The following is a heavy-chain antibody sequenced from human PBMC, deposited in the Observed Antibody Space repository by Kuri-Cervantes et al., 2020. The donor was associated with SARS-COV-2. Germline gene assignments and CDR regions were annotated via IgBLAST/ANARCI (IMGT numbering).Heavy chain of an antibody. CDR2: INSDGSST. Sequence: GGSLRLSCAASGFTFSSYWMHWVRQAPGKGLVWVSRINSDGSSTSYADSVKGRFTISRDNAKNTLYLQMNSLRAEDTAVYYCAKEGAEGGSSSWYYYYGMDVWGQGTTVTVSS. J-gene: IGHJ6*02. D-gene: IGHD6-13*01. CDR1: GFTFSSYW. CDR3: AKEGAEGGSSSWYYYYGMDV. V-gene: IGHV3-74*01.